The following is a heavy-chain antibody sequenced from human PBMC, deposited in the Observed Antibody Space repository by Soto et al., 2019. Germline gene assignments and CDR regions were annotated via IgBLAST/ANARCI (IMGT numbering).Heavy chain of an antibody. CDR1: GFTFSSYG. CDR3: ASDAYCSGGSCYSENIFDY. J-gene: IGHJ4*02. V-gene: IGHV3-30*03. Sequence: QVQLVESGGGVVQPGRSLRLSCAASGFTFSSYGMHWVRQAPGKGLEWVAVISYDGSNKYYADSVKGRFTISRDNSKNTLYLQMNSLRAEDSAVYYCASDAYCSGGSCYSENIFDYWGQGTLGTVSS. D-gene: IGHD2-15*01. CDR2: ISYDGSNK.